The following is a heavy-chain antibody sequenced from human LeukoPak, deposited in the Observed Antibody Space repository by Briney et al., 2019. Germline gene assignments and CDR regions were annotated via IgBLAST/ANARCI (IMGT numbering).Heavy chain of an antibody. V-gene: IGHV3-9*03. D-gene: IGHD6-13*01. CDR3: ARGNGYSTSGYVDY. J-gene: IGHJ4*02. CDR2: ISWNSGSI. CDR1: GFTYDDYA. Sequence: GGSLRLSCAASGFTYDDYAMHWVRQAPGKGLEWVSDISWNSGSIVYADSVKGRFTISRDRTKNSLYLQMNSLRAEDMALYYCARGNGYSTSGYVDYWGQGTLVTVSS.